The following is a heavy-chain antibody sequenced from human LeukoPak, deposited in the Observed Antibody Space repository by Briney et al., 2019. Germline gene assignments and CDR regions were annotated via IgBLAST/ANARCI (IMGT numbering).Heavy chain of an antibody. J-gene: IGHJ5*02. CDR2: IYYSGRS. Sequence: SETLSLTCTVSGGSISSGCYYWSWIRQHPGKGLEGIWYIYYSGRSYYNPSLKSRVTISVDTSKNQFSLTLSSVTAADTVVYYCARDTTTYGSGSYYNVGWFDPWGQGTLVTVSS. D-gene: IGHD3-10*01. V-gene: IGHV4-31*03. CDR1: GGSISSGCYY. CDR3: ARDTTTYGSGSYYNVGWFDP.